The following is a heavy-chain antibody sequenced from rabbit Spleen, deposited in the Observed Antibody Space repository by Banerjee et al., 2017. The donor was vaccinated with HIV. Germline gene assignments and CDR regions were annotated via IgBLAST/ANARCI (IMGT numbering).Heavy chain of an antibody. CDR2: INGVTGKA. CDR3: ARDSDTGSDYFTL. V-gene: IGHV1S45*01. J-gene: IGHJ4*01. Sequence: QEQLEESGGGLVKPEGSLKLSCTASGFSFSNKAVMCWVRQAPGKGLEWIACINGVTGKALYATWAKGRFTFSKTSSTTVDLQMTSLTAADTATYFCARDSDTGSDYFTLWGPGTLVTVS. D-gene: IGHD1-1*01. CDR1: GFSFSNKAV.